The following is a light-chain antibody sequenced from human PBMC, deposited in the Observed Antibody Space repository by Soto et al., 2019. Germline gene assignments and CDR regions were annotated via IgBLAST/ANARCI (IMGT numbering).Light chain of an antibody. CDR1: SSNIGAGYD. J-gene: IGLJ2*01. Sequence: QSVLPQPPSVSGAPGQRVTISCTGSSSNIGAGYDVHWYQQLPGTAPKLLIYANTNRPSGVPDRFSASKSGTSASLAITGLQAEDEADYYCQSYDSSLSGGVFGGGTKLTVL. CDR2: ANT. CDR3: QSYDSSLSGGV. V-gene: IGLV1-40*01.